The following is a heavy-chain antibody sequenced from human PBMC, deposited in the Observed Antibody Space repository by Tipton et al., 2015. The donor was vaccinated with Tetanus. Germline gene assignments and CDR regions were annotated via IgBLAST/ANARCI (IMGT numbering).Heavy chain of an antibody. Sequence: SLRLSCAASGFTFSSYAMSWVRQAPGKGLEWVSAISGSGGSTYYADSVKGRFTISRDNSKNTLYLQMNSLRAEDTAVYYCAKAPSLGDAFDIWGQGTMGTVSS. CDR1: GFTFSSYA. CDR2: ISGSGGST. V-gene: IGHV3-23*01. D-gene: IGHD3-16*02. CDR3: AKAPSLGDAFDI. J-gene: IGHJ3*02.